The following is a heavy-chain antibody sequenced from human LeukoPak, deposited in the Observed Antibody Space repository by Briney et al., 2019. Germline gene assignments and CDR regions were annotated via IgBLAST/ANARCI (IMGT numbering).Heavy chain of an antibody. D-gene: IGHD5-12*01. J-gene: IGHJ4*02. CDR3: ARVSGAYEFDY. CDR2: IYSGGST. Sequence: GGSLRLSCAASGFTVSRNYRSWVRQAPGKGLEWVSVIYSGGSTYYAGSVRGRFPISRDNSKNTLYLQMNTLRAEDTAVYYCARVSGAYEFDYWGQGTLVTVSS. V-gene: IGHV3-53*01. CDR1: GFTVSRNY.